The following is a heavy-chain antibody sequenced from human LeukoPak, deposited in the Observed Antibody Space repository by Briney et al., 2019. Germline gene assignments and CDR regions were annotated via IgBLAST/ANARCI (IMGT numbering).Heavy chain of an antibody. CDR3: ARGDINWFDP. CDR1: CGSISSYY. J-gene: IGHJ5*02. D-gene: IGHD2-15*01. CDR2: IYYSGST. V-gene: IGHV4-59*08. Sequence: SETLSLTCTVSCGSISSYYWSWIRQPPGKGLEWIGYIYYSGSTNYNPSLKSRVTISVDTSKNQFSLKLSSVTAADTAVYYCARGDINWFDPWGQGTLVTVSS.